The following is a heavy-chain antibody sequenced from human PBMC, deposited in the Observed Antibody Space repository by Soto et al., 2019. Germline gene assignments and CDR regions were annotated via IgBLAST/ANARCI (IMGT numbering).Heavy chain of an antibody. CDR3: ARGEDAFFYYGLDV. V-gene: IGHV4-59*01. Sequence: TSEPLSLTCTVSGGSITSSYWSWIRRPPGKGLEWIAYIYDTGISGYTPSTSYNPSLKSRVTMSVDTSKSQFSLKLTSVTAADTAVYYCARGEDAFFYYGLDVWGQGITVTVSS. CDR1: GGSITSSY. J-gene: IGHJ6*02. CDR2: IYDTGISGYTPST.